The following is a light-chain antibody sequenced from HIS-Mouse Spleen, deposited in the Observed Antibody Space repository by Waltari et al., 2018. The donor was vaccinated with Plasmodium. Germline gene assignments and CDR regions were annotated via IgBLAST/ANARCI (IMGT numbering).Light chain of an antibody. CDR1: QGISSY. J-gene: IGKJ4*01. CDR3: QQYYSYPLT. Sequence: STGDRVTITCRASQGISSYLAWYKQKPGKAPKLLIYAASTLQSGVPSRFSGSGSGTDFTLTISCLQSEDFATYYCQQYYSYPLTFGGGTKVEIK. V-gene: IGKV1-8*01. CDR2: AAS.